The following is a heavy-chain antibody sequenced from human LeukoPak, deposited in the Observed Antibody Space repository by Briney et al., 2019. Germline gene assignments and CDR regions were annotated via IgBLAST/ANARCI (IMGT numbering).Heavy chain of an antibody. CDR1: GVSISSYY. J-gene: IGHJ5*02. Sequence: PSETLSLTCNVSGVSISSYYWSWIRQPAGKGLEWIGRIYTSGSANYNPSLKSRVTMSVDTSKNQFSLRLGSVTAADTAVYYCARGAAQFDPWGQGTLVTVSS. CDR3: ARGAAQFDP. CDR2: IYTSGSA. V-gene: IGHV4-4*07. D-gene: IGHD2-15*01.